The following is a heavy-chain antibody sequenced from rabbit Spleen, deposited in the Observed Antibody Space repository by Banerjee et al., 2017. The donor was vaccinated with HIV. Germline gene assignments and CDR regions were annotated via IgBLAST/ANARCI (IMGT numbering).Heavy chain of an antibody. CDR2: IDPVFGIT. D-gene: IGHD8-1*01. Sequence: ELVESGGGLVQPGGSLKLSCKASGFILSSYYMNWVRQAPGKGLEWIGYIDPVFGITYYASWVNGRFSISRENAQNTVFLQMTSLTAADTATYFCARDGAGGSYFDLWGPGTLVTVS. J-gene: IGHJ4*01. CDR3: ARDGAGGSYFDL. V-gene: IGHV1S7*01. CDR1: GFILSSYY.